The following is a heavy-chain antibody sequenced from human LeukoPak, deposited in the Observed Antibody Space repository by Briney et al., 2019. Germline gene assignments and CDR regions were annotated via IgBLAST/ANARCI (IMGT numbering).Heavy chain of an antibody. Sequence: PGGSLRLSCAASGFTFSDYYMSWIRQAPGKGLEWVSSIRGNSYTYYADSVKGRFTISRDNAKNSLYLQMNSLKAEDTAVYYCAGPYCSGGTCYSLTDSWGQGTLVTVSS. V-gene: IGHV3-69-1*01. D-gene: IGHD2-15*01. J-gene: IGHJ4*02. CDR2: IRGNSYT. CDR1: GFTFSDYY. CDR3: AGPYCSGGTCYSLTDS.